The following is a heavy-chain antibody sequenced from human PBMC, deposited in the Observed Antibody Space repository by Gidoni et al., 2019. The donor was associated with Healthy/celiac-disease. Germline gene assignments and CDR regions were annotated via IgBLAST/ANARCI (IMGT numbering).Heavy chain of an antibody. D-gene: IGHD3-9*01. V-gene: IGHV3-23*01. CDR2: ISGSGGST. CDR1: GFTFSRYA. J-gene: IGHJ6*02. CDR3: AGRYFDWKTPYYYGMDV. Sequence: EVQLLESGGGLVQPGGSLRLSCAASGFTFSRYAMSWVRQAPGKGLEWVSAISGSGGSTYYADSVKGRFTISRDNSKNTLYLQMNSLRAEDTAVYYCAGRYFDWKTPYYYGMDVWGQGTTVTVSS.